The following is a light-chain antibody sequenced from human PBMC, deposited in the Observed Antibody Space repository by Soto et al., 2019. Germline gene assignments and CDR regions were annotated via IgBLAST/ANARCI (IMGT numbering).Light chain of an antibody. Sequence: QSVLTQPPSASGTPGQKVTISCSGSSSNIGPNAVNWYQQLPGTAPKLLLYNNNQRPSVVSDRFSGSKSGTSASLAISGLQSDDEADYHCAAWDDSLNGLVFGTGTKLTVL. CDR2: NNN. CDR3: AAWDDSLNGLV. V-gene: IGLV1-44*01. J-gene: IGLJ1*01. CDR1: SSNIGPNA.